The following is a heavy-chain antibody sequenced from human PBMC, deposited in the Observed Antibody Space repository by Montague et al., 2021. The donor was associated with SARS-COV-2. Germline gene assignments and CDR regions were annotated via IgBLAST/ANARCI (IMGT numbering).Heavy chain of an antibody. Sequence: SETLSLTCTVTGGPISGSSDYWGWIRQSPGKGLEWIASVDYSGNTYYSPSLKSRLTISVDTSENQFSLKLNSVTAADTALYYCARSEYSYGWGDWGQGTLVTVSS. J-gene: IGHJ4*02. CDR1: GGPISGSSDY. V-gene: IGHV4-39*01. CDR2: VDYSGNT. CDR3: ARSEYSYGWGD. D-gene: IGHD5-18*01.